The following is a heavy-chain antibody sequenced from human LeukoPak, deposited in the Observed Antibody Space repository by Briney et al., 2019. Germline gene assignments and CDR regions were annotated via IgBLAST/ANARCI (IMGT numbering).Heavy chain of an antibody. Sequence: GGSLRLSCAASGFTFSSAWMSWVRQAPGKGLEWVGRIKSKSDGGTTDYAAPVKGRFTISRDDSKNTLYLQMNSLKTEDTAVYYCTTVHYDILTGYLRDYWGQGTLVTVSS. V-gene: IGHV3-15*01. CDR1: GFTFSSAW. J-gene: IGHJ4*02. CDR3: TTVHYDILTGYLRDY. D-gene: IGHD3-9*01. CDR2: IKSKSDGGTT.